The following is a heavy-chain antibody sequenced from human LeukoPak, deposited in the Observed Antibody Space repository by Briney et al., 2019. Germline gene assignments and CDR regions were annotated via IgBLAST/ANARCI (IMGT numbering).Heavy chain of an antibody. J-gene: IGHJ4*02. Sequence: ASVKVSCKASGYTFTSYYMHWVRQAPGQGLEWMGITNPSGGSTSYAQKFQGRVTMTRDTSTSTVYMELSSLRSEDTAVYYCASVSDYYDSSGTRDYWGQGTLVTVSS. CDR1: GYTFTSYY. CDR2: TNPSGGST. D-gene: IGHD3-22*01. CDR3: ASVSDYYDSSGTRDY. V-gene: IGHV1-46*01.